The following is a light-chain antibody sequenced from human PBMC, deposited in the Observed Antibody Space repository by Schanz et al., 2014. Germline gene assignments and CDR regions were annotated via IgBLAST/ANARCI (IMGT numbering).Light chain of an antibody. CDR3: ATWDDGLTARV. CDR2: STN. V-gene: IGLV1-44*01. Sequence: QSVLTQPPSASGTPGQRVTISCSGSSSNIGTNTVIWYQQLPGTAPKLLIHSTNQRPSGVPDRFSGSKSGTSASLAIIGLQSEDEADYYCATWDDGLTARVFGGGTKLNVL. CDR1: SSNIGTNT. J-gene: IGLJ3*02.